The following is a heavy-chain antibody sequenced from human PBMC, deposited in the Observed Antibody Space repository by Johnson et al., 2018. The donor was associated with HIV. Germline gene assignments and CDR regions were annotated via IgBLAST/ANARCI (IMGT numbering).Heavy chain of an antibody. J-gene: IGHJ3*02. Sequence: QVQLVESGGGVVQPGRSLRLSCAASGFTFSSYGMHWVRQAPGKGLEWVAIISYDGSSEYYADSVKGRFTISRDNSKNTLYLQVNSLSAEDTAVYYCARGVGATVRYDAFDIWGQGTMVTVSS. CDR3: ARGVGATVRYDAFDI. CDR1: GFTFSSYG. D-gene: IGHD1-26*01. V-gene: IGHV3-30*03. CDR2: ISYDGSSE.